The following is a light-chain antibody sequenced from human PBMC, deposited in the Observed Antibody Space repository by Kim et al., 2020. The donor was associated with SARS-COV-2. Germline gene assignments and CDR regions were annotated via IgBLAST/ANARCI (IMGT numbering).Light chain of an antibody. CDR2: DAS. V-gene: IGKV1-33*01. CDR3: QQYDNFPPST. J-gene: IGKJ4*01. Sequence: DIQMTQSPSSLSASVGDRVTITCQASQDISNYLNWYQQKPGKAPKLLIYDASNLETGVPSRFSGSGSGTDFTFTISSLQPEDIATYYCQQYDNFPPSTFGGGTKVDIK. CDR1: QDISNY.